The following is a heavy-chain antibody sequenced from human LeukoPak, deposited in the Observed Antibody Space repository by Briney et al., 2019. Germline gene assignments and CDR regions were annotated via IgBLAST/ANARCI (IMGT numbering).Heavy chain of an antibody. J-gene: IGHJ1*01. V-gene: IGHV3-15*01. CDR3: STEIH. CDR2: IKSKSDGGTT. CDR1: GFTVTDYA. Sequence: GSLRLSCAASGFTVTDYAMTWVRQAPGKGLEWVGRIKSKSDGGTTDYAAPVKGRFTISRDDSENTLYLQMNSLKTEDTGVYYCSTEIHWGQGNLVTVSS.